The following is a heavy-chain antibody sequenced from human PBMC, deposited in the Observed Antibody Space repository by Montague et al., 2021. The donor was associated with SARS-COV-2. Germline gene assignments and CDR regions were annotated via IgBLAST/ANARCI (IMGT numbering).Heavy chain of an antibody. Sequence: SETLSLTCSVSGDSITPYGDSIGGYFWSSIRQPAGKGLEWIGRIYANGNFDYNPSLNSRVSMSMDTSKQEFSMSLISVTAADTAVDYWAGDEYYFGPGREDHGALDHWGQGILVTVSS. V-gene: IGHV4-4*07. J-gene: IGHJ5*02. CDR3: AGDEYYFGPGREDHGALDH. D-gene: IGHD2/OR15-2a*01. CDR1: GDSITPYGDSIGGYF. CDR2: IYANGNF.